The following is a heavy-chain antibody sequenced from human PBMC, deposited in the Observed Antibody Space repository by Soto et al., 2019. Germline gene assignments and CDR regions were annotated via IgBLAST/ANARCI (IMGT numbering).Heavy chain of an antibody. J-gene: IGHJ6*02. CDR2: ISDSGATK. V-gene: IGHV3-48*02. CDR3: ARCSRNSCYSYGVDV. Sequence: EVQLVESGGGLVQPGGSLRLSCAASGFTFSNCGMNWVRQTPGKGLEWGSYISDSGATKHYADSVKGRFTISRDNGKDSLYLQMNSLRDEDTAVYFCARCSRNSCYSYGVDVWGQGATVTVSS. CDR1: GFTFSNCG. D-gene: IGHD2-15*01.